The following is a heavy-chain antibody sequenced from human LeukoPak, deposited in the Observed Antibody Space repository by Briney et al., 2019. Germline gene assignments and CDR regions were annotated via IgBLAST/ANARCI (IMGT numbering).Heavy chain of an antibody. Sequence: SQTLSLTCTVSGGSISSGDYYWSWIRQPPGKGLEWIGYIYYSRSTYYNPSLKSRVTISVDTSKNQFSLKLSSVTAADTAVYYCARGPAAMKFDPWGQGTLVTVSS. CDR2: IYYSRST. V-gene: IGHV4-30-4*08. CDR1: GGSISSGDYY. D-gene: IGHD2-2*01. J-gene: IGHJ5*02. CDR3: ARGPAAMKFDP.